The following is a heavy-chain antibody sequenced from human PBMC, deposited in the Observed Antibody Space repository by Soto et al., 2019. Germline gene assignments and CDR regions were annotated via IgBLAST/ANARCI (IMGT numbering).Heavy chain of an antibody. J-gene: IGHJ4*02. D-gene: IGHD6-19*01. CDR3: APRMRDYSSGWYYY. CDR1: GFTFSDYY. V-gene: IGHV3-11*01. Sequence: GGSLRLSCAASGFTFSDYYMSWIRQAPGKGLEWVSYISSSGSTIYYADSVKGRFTISRDNSKNTLYLQMNSLRAEDTAVYYCAPRMRDYSSGWYYYWGQGTLVTVSS. CDR2: ISSSGSTI.